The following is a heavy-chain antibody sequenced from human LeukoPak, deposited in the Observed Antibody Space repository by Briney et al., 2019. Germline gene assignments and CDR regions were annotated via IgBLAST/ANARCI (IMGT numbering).Heavy chain of an antibody. CDR3: ARDTRDGIDY. V-gene: IGHV3-72*01. CDR1: GFRFSDRY. J-gene: IGHJ4*02. D-gene: IGHD5-24*01. CDR2: TKHKAHSYTT. Sequence: GGSLRLSCAASGFRFSDRYMDWVRQAPGKGLEWVGRTKHKAHSYTTDYAASVKDRFIISRDDSKNSLFLQMNSLKTEDTAMYYCARDTRDGIDYWGQGTLVSVSS.